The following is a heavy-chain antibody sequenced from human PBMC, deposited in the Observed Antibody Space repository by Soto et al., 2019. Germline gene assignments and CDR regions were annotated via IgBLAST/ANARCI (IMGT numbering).Heavy chain of an antibody. V-gene: IGHV1-3*01. CDR3: ARDKDLTLVTTLDY. CDR2: INVSNGNT. J-gene: IGHJ4*02. Sequence: ASVKVSCKASGYTFKSYQIYWVRQAPGQRLECMGWINVSNGNTEYSQNFQGRVTITRDTSASAAYMELSSLRSEDTAVYYCARDKDLTLVTTLDYSGQGTQVTVSS. D-gene: IGHD4-17*01. CDR1: GYTFKSYQ.